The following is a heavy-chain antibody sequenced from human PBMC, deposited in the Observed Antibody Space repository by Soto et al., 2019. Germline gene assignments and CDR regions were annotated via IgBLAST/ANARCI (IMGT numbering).Heavy chain of an antibody. J-gene: IGHJ6*02. CDR2: ISYDGSNK. Sequence: QVQLVESGGGVVQPGRSLRLSCAASGFTFSSYGMHWVRQAPGKGLEWVAVISYDGSNKYYADSVKGRFTISRDNSKNTLYLQMNSLRAEDTAVYYCAKDLDYRPKEDYYYYGMDVWGQGTTVTVSS. CDR3: AKDLDYRPKEDYYYYGMDV. CDR1: GFTFSSYG. V-gene: IGHV3-30*18. D-gene: IGHD3-3*01.